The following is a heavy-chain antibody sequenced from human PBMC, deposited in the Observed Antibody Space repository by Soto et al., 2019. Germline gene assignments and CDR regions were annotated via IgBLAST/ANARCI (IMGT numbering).Heavy chain of an antibody. CDR1: GGTFSSYA. CDR2: INPNSGGT. V-gene: IGHV1-2*02. J-gene: IGHJ4*02. Sequence: GASVKVSCKASGGTFSSYAISWVRQAPGQGLEWMGGINPNSGGTNYAQKFQGRVTMTRDTSTSTAYMELSRLRSDDTAVYYCGKVADSGYYTVERWGQGTLVTVSS. CDR3: GKVADSGYYTVER. D-gene: IGHD3-22*01.